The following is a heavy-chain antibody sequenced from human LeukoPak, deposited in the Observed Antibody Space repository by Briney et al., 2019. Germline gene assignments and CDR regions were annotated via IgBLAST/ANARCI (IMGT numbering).Heavy chain of an antibody. J-gene: IGHJ4*02. Sequence: SETPSLTCTVSGGSISSYYWSWIRQPPGKGLEWIGYIYYSGSTNYNPSLKSRVTISVDTSKNQFSLKLSSVTAADTAVYYCARLHGTDFDYWGQGTLVTVSS. CDR2: IYYSGST. CDR1: GGSISSYY. D-gene: IGHD3-10*01. V-gene: IGHV4-59*01. CDR3: ARLHGTDFDY.